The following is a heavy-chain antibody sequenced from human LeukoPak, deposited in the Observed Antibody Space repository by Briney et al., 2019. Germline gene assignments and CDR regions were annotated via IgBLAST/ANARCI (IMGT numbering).Heavy chain of an antibody. J-gene: IGHJ6*03. CDR3: ARDRRYCSGGSCSGNYYYMDV. D-gene: IGHD2-15*01. CDR1: GFTFSSYS. V-gene: IGHV3-21*01. CDR2: ISSSSSYI. Sequence: PGGSLRLSCAASGFTFSSYSMNWVRQAPGKGLEWVSSISSSSSYIYYADSVKGRFTISRDNDKNSLYLQMNSLRAEDTAVYYCARDRRYCSGGSCSGNYYYMDVWGKGTTVTVSS.